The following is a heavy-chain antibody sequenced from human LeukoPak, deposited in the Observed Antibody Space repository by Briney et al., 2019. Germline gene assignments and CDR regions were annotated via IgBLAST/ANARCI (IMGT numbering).Heavy chain of an antibody. CDR1: GYTFTGYY. Sequence: ASVKVSCKASGYTFTGYYMRWVRQAPGQGLEWMGWINPNSGDTNYAQKFQGRVTMTRDTSINTAYMELSRLRSDDTAVYYCARVTFLVGNTHFEYWDQGTLVTVSS. CDR2: INPNSGDT. V-gene: IGHV1-2*02. CDR3: ARVTFLVGNTHFEY. J-gene: IGHJ4*02. D-gene: IGHD2-8*02.